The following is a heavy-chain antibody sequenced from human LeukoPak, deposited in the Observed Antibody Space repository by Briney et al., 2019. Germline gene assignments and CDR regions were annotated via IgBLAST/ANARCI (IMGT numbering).Heavy chain of an antibody. CDR1: GFTFSRYW. Sequence: GGSLRLSCAASGFTFSRYWMRWVRQAPGRGLEWVANIKQDGSEKYYVDSVKGRFTISRDNANNSLYLQMNSLRAEDTAVYYCARTTEAHSWQTRYYSYYMDVWGKGTTVTVSS. J-gene: IGHJ6*03. D-gene: IGHD6-13*01. V-gene: IGHV3-7*01. CDR2: IKQDGSEK. CDR3: ARTTEAHSWQTRYYSYYMDV.